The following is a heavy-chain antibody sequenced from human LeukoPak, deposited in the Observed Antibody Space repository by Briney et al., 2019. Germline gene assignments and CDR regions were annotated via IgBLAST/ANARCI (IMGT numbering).Heavy chain of an antibody. CDR3: ARTSGDYGGNALYFDY. J-gene: IGHJ4*02. CDR2: IYPGDSDT. D-gene: IGHD4-23*01. V-gene: IGHV5-51*01. Sequence: GESLEISCKGSGYSFTSYWIGWVRQMPGEGLEWMAFIYPGDSDTRYSPSFQGQVTISADKSISTAYLQWSSLKASDTAMYYCARTSGDYGGNALYFDYWGQGTLVTVSS. CDR1: GYSFTSYW.